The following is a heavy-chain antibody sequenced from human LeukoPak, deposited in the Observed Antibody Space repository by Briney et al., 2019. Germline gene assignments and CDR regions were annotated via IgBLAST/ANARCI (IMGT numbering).Heavy chain of an antibody. CDR3: TRGGLYLTDALDV. D-gene: IGHD2-8*01. CDR1: GFTFSSYA. V-gene: IGHV3-23*01. Sequence: GGSLRLSCAASGFTFSSYAMSWVRQAPGKGLEWVSAISGSGGSTYYADSVKGRFTISRDNSKNTLYLQVNNLRAEDTAVYYCTRGGLYLTDALDVWGRGTTVTVSS. J-gene: IGHJ6*02. CDR2: ISGSGGST.